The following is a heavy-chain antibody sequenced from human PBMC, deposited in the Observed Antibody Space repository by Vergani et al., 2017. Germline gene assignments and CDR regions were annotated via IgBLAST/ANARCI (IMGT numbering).Heavy chain of an antibody. Sequence: VLLQEPGPGLVKPSETLSLKCSVSGAPISYWCWSWLRQPAGKGLEWIGRLCPSGSTNYKPSLKSRVTMSIDTSKNQFSLKLTSVTAADTAVYYCATGAGPFDIWGQGTLVTVSS. CDR2: LCPSGST. J-gene: IGHJ4*02. CDR3: ATGAGPFDI. CDR1: GAPISYWC. D-gene: IGHD7-27*01. V-gene: IGHV4-4*07.